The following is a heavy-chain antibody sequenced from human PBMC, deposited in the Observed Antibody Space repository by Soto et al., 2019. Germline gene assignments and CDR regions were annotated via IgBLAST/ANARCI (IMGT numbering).Heavy chain of an antibody. D-gene: IGHD6-19*01. CDR2: IKSKTDGGTT. J-gene: IGHJ4*02. V-gene: IGHV3-15*01. CDR3: TTDPNHYSSGWYVDY. CDR1: GFTFSNAW. Sequence: GGSLRLPCAASGFTFSNAWMSWVRQAPGKGLEWVGRIKSKTDGGTTDYAAPVKGRFTISRDDSKNTLYLQMNSLKTEDTAVYYCTTDPNHYSSGWYVDYWGQGTLVTVAS.